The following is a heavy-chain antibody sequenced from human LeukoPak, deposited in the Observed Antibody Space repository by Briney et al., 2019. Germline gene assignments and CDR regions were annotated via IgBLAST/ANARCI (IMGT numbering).Heavy chain of an antibody. Sequence: SETLSLTCTVSGGSISSSSYYWGWIRQPPGKGLEWIGSIYYSGSTYYNPSLKSRVTISVDTSKNQFSLKLSSVTAADTAVYYCASFRYYYDSSASPRGSHDAFDIWGQGTMVTVSS. V-gene: IGHV4-39*01. CDR1: GGSISSSSYY. CDR3: ASFRYYYDSSASPRGSHDAFDI. CDR2: IYYSGST. D-gene: IGHD3-22*01. J-gene: IGHJ3*02.